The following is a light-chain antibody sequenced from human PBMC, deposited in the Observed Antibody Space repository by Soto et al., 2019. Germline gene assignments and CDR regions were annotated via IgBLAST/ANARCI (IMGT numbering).Light chain of an antibody. Sequence: IVMSLSPVTLSASPGESATLSCRASQSVDNNVAWYQQKPGQAPRLLIYDASNRATGVPARFSGSGSGTDFTLTISSLEPEDFAVYYCQQRSSRPPTFGQGTRLEIK. J-gene: IGKJ5*01. V-gene: IGKV3-11*01. CDR2: DAS. CDR1: QSVDNN. CDR3: QQRSSRPPT.